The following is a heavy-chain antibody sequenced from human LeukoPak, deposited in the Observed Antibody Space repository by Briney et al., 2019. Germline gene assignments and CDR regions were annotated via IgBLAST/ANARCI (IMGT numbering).Heavy chain of an antibody. V-gene: IGHV4-59*01. CDR2: IYHGGST. D-gene: IGHD2-2*01. CDR3: ARDQGDVEPAAIFGY. CDR1: AGYINSNY. Sequence: SETLSLTCSVSAGYINSNYWSWIRQSPGKGLEWIGHIYHGGSTNYNPSLKSRVTISIDTSNNQFSLKLTSVTAADTAVYYCARDQGDVEPAAIFGYWGQGTLVTVSS. J-gene: IGHJ4*02.